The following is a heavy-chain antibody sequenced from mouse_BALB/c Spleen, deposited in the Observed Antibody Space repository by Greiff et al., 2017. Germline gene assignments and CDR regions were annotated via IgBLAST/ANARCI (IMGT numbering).Heavy chain of an antibody. J-gene: IGHJ2*01. D-gene: IGHD1-1*01. CDR1: GYTFTDYA. CDR2: ISTYYGDA. CDR3: ARSGGTTVGNSFDY. Sequence: QVQLQQSGAELVRPGVSVKLSCTGSGYTFTDYAMHWVKQSHAKSLEWIGVISTYYGDASYNQKFKGKATMTVDKSSSTAYMELARLTSEDSAIYYGARSGGTTVGNSFDYWGQGTTLTVSS. V-gene: IGHV1S137*01.